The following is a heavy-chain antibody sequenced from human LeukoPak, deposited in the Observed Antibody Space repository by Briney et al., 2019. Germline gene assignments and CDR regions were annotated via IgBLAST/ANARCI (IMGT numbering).Heavy chain of an antibody. CDR1: GYSFTSYW. CDR2: IDPSDSYT. Sequence: GESLKISCKGSGYSFTSYWDSWVRQMPGKGLEWMGRIDPSDSYTNYSPSFQGHVTISADKSISTAYLQWSSLKAPDSAMYYCAKHRASYGSGTGALDIWGQGTVVTVSS. J-gene: IGHJ3*02. D-gene: IGHD3-10*01. CDR3: AKHRASYGSGTGALDI. V-gene: IGHV5-10-1*01.